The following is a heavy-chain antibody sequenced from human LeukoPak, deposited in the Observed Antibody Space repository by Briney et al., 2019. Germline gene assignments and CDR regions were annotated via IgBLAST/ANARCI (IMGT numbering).Heavy chain of an antibody. CDR3: AKVGWELLLAYFDY. V-gene: IGHV3-30-3*01. J-gene: IGHJ4*02. CDR1: GFTFSSYA. Sequence: PGRSLRLSCAASGFTFSSYAMHWVRQAPGKGLEWVAVISYDGSNKYYADSVKGRFTISRDNSKNTLYLQMNSLRAEDTAVYYCAKVGWELLLAYFDYWGQGTLVTVSS. D-gene: IGHD1-26*01. CDR2: ISYDGSNK.